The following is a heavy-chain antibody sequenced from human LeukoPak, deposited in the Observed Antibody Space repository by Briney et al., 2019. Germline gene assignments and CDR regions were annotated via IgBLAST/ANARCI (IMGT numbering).Heavy chain of an antibody. CDR1: GFTFSSYG. CDR2: IRYDGSNK. Sequence: GGSLRLSCAASGFTFSSYGMHWVRQAPGKGLEWVAFIRYDGSNKYYADSVKGRFTISRDNSKNTLYLQMNSLRAEDTAVYYCARLREPIVGATDYWGQGTLVTVSS. D-gene: IGHD1-26*01. J-gene: IGHJ4*02. V-gene: IGHV3-30*02. CDR3: ARLREPIVGATDY.